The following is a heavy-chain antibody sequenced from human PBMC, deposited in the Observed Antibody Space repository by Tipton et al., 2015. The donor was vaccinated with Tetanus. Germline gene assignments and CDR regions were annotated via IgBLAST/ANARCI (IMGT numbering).Heavy chain of an antibody. J-gene: IGHJ5*02. D-gene: IGHD2-8*01. CDR2: ISNRGNS. CDR1: GGSINTGDFL. Sequence: TLSLTCTVSGGSINTGDFLWTWIRQHPRTGLEWIGYISNRGNSYSNPSLKGRVSLSVDKSASQFSLRLTSVTSADSAVYYCAAESVRGNNWFDPWGQGVLVNVSS. V-gene: IGHV4-31*03. CDR3: AAESVRGNNWFDP.